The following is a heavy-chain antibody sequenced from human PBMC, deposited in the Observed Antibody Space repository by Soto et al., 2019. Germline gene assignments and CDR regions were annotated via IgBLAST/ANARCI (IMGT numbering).Heavy chain of an antibody. CDR3: AHRALYRSFYWYFDL. V-gene: IGHV2-5*02. Sequence: QITLKESGPTLVKPTQTLTLTCTFSGFSLTTSAEGVGWIRQPPGKAREWLALIYWDDDKRYSPSVKSRLTITKDTSRNQVVLTMTNTDPVDTATYYCAHRALYRSFYWYFDLWGRGTLVTVSS. D-gene: IGHD4-4*01. CDR1: GFSLTTSAEG. J-gene: IGHJ2*01. CDR2: IYWDDDK.